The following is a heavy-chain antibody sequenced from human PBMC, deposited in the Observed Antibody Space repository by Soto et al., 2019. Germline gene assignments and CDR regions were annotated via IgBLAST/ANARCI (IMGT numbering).Heavy chain of an antibody. CDR1: GYSFNNYW. Sequence: GESLKISCQGSGYSFNNYWIGWVRQMPGKGLEWMGIIYPDDSDTRYSPSFQGQVTISADKSISAVYPQWSSLRTSDTATYYCARPLTSGGPMKYYYDMDIWGPGTTVTVSS. J-gene: IGHJ6*02. CDR2: IYPDDSDT. D-gene: IGHD3-9*01. CDR3: ARPLTSGGPMKYYYDMDI. V-gene: IGHV5-51*01.